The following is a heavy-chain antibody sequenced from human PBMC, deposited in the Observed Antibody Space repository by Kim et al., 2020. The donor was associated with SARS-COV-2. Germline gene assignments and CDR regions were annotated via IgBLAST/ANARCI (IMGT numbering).Heavy chain of an antibody. CDR3: ARVGGRDPGSPRIYYGSGRPYLYGMDV. J-gene: IGHJ6*02. CDR2: INHSGST. D-gene: IGHD3-10*01. Sequence: SETLSLTCAVYGGSFSGYYWSWIRQPPGKGLEWIGEINHSGSTNYNPSLKSRVTISVDTSKNQFSLKLSSVTAADTAVYYCARVGGRDPGSPRIYYGSGRPYLYGMDVWGQGTTVTVSS. CDR1: GGSFSGYY. V-gene: IGHV4-34*01.